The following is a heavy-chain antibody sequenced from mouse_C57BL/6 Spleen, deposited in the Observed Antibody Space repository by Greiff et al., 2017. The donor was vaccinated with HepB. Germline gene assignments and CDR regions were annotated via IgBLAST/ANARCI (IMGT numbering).Heavy chain of an antibody. CDR3: ARARYGSSRYYCDY. D-gene: IGHD1-1*01. Sequence: VQLQQPGTELVKPGASVKLSCKASGYTFTSYWMHWVKQRPGQGLEWIGNINPSNGGTNYNEKFKSKATLTVDKSSSTAYMQRSSLTSEDSAVYYCARARYGSSRYYCDYWGQGTTLTVSS. CDR1: GYTFTSYW. J-gene: IGHJ2*01. CDR2: INPSNGGT. V-gene: IGHV1-53*01.